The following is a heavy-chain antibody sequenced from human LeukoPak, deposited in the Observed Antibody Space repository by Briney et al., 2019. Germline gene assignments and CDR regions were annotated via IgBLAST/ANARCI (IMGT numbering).Heavy chain of an antibody. Sequence: SETLSLTCTVSGGSISSSSYYWGWIRQPPGKGLEWIGSIYYSGSTYYNPSLKSRVTISVNRSKNQFSLKLSSVTAADTAVYYCATPYSGGYHGLDIWGQGTMVTVSS. CDR2: IYYSGST. CDR1: GGSISSSSYY. V-gene: IGHV4-39*01. CDR3: ATPYSGGYHGLDI. D-gene: IGHD1-26*01. J-gene: IGHJ3*02.